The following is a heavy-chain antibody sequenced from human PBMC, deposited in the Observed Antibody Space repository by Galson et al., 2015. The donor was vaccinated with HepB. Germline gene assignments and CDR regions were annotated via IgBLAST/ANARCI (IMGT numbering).Heavy chain of an antibody. Sequence: SLRLSCAPSEFTFSNFVMHWARPAPGKGLEWVAIIPFDEITKSYGDSVKGRFTISRDNSKNTLYLQMRSLRAEDTAVYFCARGVGVYYGLDVWGQGTTATFSS. V-gene: IGHV3-33*01. CDR2: IPFDEITK. CDR3: ARGVGVYYGLDV. J-gene: IGHJ6*02. D-gene: IGHD2-8*01. CDR1: EFTFSNFV.